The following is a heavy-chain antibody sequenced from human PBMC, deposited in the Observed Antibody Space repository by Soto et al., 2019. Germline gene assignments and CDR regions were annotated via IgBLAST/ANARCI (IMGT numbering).Heavy chain of an antibody. J-gene: IGHJ5*02. Sequence: GGSLRLSCAASGFTFSSYAMSWVRQAPGKGLEWVSAISGSGGSTYYADSVKGRFTISRDNSKNTLYLQMNSLRAEDTAVYYCATRLEYSSSWASFDPWGQGTLVTVSS. D-gene: IGHD6-6*01. CDR2: ISGSGGST. CDR1: GFTFSSYA. CDR3: ATRLEYSSSWASFDP. V-gene: IGHV3-23*01.